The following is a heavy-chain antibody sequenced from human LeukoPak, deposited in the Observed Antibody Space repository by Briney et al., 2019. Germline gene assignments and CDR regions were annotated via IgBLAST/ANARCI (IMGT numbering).Heavy chain of an antibody. Sequence: GGSLRLSCAASGFTFGSYTMSWVRQAPGKGLEWVSCITATGSRTYYADSVKGRFTISRDSSKNTLYLQLNSLGVDDTAVYYCATSMGGGNVDYWGQGTLGTVSS. D-gene: IGHD3-16*01. CDR2: ITATGSRT. V-gene: IGHV3-23*01. J-gene: IGHJ4*02. CDR3: ATSMGGGNVDY. CDR1: GFTFGSYT.